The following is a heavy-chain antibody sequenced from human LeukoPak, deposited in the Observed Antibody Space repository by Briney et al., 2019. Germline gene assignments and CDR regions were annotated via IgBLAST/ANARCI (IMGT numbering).Heavy chain of an antibody. CDR1: GGSISSSSYY. D-gene: IGHD3-10*01. CDR2: IYYSGST. J-gene: IGHJ6*04. CDR3: ARGFPLLWFGLDV. Sequence: PSETLSLTCTVSGGSISSSSYYWGWIRQPPGKGLEWIGSIYYSGSTYYNPSLKSRVTISVGTSKNQFSLKLSSVTAADTAVYYCARGFPLLWFGLDVWGKGTTVTVSS. V-gene: IGHV4-39*07.